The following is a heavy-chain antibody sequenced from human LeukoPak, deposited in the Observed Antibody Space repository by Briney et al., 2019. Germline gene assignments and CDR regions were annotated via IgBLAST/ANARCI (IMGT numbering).Heavy chain of an antibody. CDR1: GFTFSSYW. Sequence: GGSLRLSCAASGFTFSSYWMHWVRQAPGKGLVWVSRIHSDGSITSYADSVKGRFTVSRDNAKNTLYLQINSLRADDTSVYYCARERTTVTVFDYWGQGTLVTVSS. V-gene: IGHV3-74*01. CDR3: ARERTTVTVFDY. J-gene: IGHJ4*02. CDR2: IHSDGSIT. D-gene: IGHD4-17*01.